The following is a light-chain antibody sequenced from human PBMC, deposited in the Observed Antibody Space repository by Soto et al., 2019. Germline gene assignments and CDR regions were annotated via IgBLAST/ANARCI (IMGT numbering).Light chain of an antibody. CDR1: QSISSW. J-gene: IGKJ2*01. V-gene: IGKV1-5*03. CDR3: QQYNGYPYT. Sequence: DIQMTQSPSTLSASVGDRVTITCRASQSISSWLAWYQQKPGKAPNLLIYKASSLESGVPSRFSGSGSGTESTLTISSLQPDDFATYYCQQYNGYPYTFGQGTKVDIK. CDR2: KAS.